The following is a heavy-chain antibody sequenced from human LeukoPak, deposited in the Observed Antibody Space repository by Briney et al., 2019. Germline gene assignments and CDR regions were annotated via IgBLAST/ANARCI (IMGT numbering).Heavy chain of an antibody. Sequence: GASVRVSYRASGYTFNSYGISGVRQAPGQGVEWMGWISAYNGNTNYAQKLQGRVTMTTDTSTSTAYMELRSLRSDDTAVYYCARVWYIASSSFDPWGQGTLVTVSS. V-gene: IGHV1-18*01. J-gene: IGHJ5*02. CDR2: ISAYNGNT. D-gene: IGHD2-2*01. CDR3: ARVWYIASSSFDP. CDR1: GYTFNSYG.